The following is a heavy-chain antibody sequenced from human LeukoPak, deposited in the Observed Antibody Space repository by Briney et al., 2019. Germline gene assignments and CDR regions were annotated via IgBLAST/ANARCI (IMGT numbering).Heavy chain of an antibody. J-gene: IGHJ3*02. V-gene: IGHV3-23*01. CDR3: WLVGVPAAHRAFDI. CDR1: GFTFSSYA. CDR2: ISGSGGST. Sequence: GGSLRLSCAASGFTFSSYAMSWVRQAPGKGLEWVSAISGSGGSTYYADSVKGRFTISRDNAKNSLYLQMNSLRAEDTAVYYCWLVGVPAAHRAFDIWGQGTMVTVSS. D-gene: IGHD2-2*01.